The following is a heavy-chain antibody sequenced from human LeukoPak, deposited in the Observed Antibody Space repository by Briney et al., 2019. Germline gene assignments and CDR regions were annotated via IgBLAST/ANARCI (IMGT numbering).Heavy chain of an antibody. Sequence: SETLSLTCTVSGYSISSGYYWGWIRQPPGKGLEWIGSIYHSGSTYYNPSLKSRVTISVDTSKNQFSLKLSSVTAADTAVYYCARVRQITGNWFDPWGQGTLVTVSS. V-gene: IGHV4-38-2*02. CDR1: GYSISSGYY. D-gene: IGHD3-16*01. CDR2: IYHSGST. CDR3: ARVRQITGNWFDP. J-gene: IGHJ5*02.